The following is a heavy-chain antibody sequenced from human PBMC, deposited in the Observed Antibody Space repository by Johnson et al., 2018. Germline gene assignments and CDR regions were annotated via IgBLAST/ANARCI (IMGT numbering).Heavy chain of an antibody. CDR1: GFTFSTYA. V-gene: IGHV3-64*01. CDR3: ARDTSGYNYEDCQH. D-gene: IGHD3-22*01. Sequence: VQLVESGGGLVQPGGSLRLSCAASGFTFSTYAMPWVRQAPGTGLEYVSAISRKGDRTYYGKAGKGRFTISRDNSQNTLYLQRGSLRAEDMAVYYWARDTSGYNYEDCQHWGQGTLVTVSS. CDR2: ISRKGDRT. J-gene: IGHJ1*01.